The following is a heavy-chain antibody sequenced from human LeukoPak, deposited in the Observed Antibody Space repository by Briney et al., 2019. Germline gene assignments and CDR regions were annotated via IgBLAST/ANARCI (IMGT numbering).Heavy chain of an antibody. V-gene: IGHV1-8*01. CDR3: ARGRGYDSSGQYYFDY. CDR1: GSTFTSYD. CDR2: MNPNSGNT. Sequence: ASVKVSCKASGSTFTSYDINWVRQATGQGLEWMGWMNPNSGNTGYAQKFQGRVTMTRNTSISTAYMELSSLRSEDTAVYYCARGRGYDSSGQYYFDYWGQGTLVTVSS. J-gene: IGHJ4*02. D-gene: IGHD3-22*01.